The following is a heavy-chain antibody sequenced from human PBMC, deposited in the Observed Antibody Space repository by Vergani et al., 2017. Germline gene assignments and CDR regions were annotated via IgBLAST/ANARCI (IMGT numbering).Heavy chain of an antibody. Sequence: EVQSLASGGGLVQPGGSRRLSCAGAGFTFDTYTMAYVRQAPGKGLEWVATISSGGGDRFYADSVKGRFTISRDNSKNTLFLPMNSLKDEDTAVYYCTTAWGLYYLHGEYFQYWGRGTLVSVSS. V-gene: IGHV3-23*01. J-gene: IGHJ1*01. CDR3: TTAWGLYYLHGEYFQY. D-gene: IGHD3-10*01. CDR2: ISSGGGDR. CDR1: GFTFDTYT.